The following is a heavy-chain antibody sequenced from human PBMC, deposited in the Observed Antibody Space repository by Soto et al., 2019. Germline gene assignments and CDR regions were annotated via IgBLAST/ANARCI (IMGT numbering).Heavy chain of an antibody. J-gene: IGHJ4*02. Sequence: SETLSLTCTVSGGSISSSSYYWGWIRQPPGKGLEWIGSVYYSGTSYYNPSLKSRVTISVDTSKNQFSLKLSSVTAADTAVYYCARQKALTHTLFDYWRQVTLVTVCS. CDR2: VYYSGTS. V-gene: IGHV4-39*01. CDR3: ARQKALTHTLFDY. CDR1: GGSISSSSYY. D-gene: IGHD2-2*02.